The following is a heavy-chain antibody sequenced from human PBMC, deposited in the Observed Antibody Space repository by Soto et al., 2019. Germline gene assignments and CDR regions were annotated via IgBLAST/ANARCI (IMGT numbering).Heavy chain of an antibody. V-gene: IGHV3-7*05. CDR3: ARRGGYSNNAEAGWFDP. D-gene: IGHD4-4*01. CDR1: GFTFRSYW. Sequence: PGGSLRLSCAASGFTFRSYWMSWVRQAPGKGLEWVANIKQDGSEKYYVDSVKGRFTISRDNAKNSLYLQMNSLRAEDTAVYYCARRGGYSNNAEAGWFDPWGQGT. CDR2: IKQDGSEK. J-gene: IGHJ5*02.